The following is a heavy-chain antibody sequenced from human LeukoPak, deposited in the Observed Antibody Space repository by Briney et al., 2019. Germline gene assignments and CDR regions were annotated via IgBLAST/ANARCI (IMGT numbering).Heavy chain of an antibody. J-gene: IGHJ6*02. CDR3: ARAMVTSYYYYYGMDV. D-gene: IGHD5-18*01. Sequence: GRSLRLSCAASGFTFSGYAMHWVRRAPGKGLEWVAVISYDGSNKYYADSVKGRFTISRDNSKNTLYLQMNSLRAEDTAVYYCARAMVTSYYYYYGMDVWAHGTTVTVSS. CDR1: GFTFSGYA. V-gene: IGHV3-30-3*01. CDR2: ISYDGSNK.